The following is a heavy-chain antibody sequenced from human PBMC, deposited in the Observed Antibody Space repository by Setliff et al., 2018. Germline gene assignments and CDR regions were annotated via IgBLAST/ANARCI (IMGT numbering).Heavy chain of an antibody. D-gene: IGHD2-15*01. CDR3: ARQRVVVGAPSWFDP. V-gene: IGHV4-34*01. CDR2: INDSGTT. J-gene: IGHJ5*02. Sequence: SETLSLTCTVYGGSFSNYYWGWIRQSPGKGLEWIGEINDSGTTNYSPSLKSRVTMSVDASKNQFSLTLTSVTAADTAVYYCARQRVVVGAPSWFDPWGQGTLVTVSS. CDR1: GGSFSNYY.